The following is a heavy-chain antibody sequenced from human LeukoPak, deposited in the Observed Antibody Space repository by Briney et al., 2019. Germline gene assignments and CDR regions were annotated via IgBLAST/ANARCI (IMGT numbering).Heavy chain of an antibody. D-gene: IGHD3-10*01. J-gene: IGHJ6*02. CDR2: ISGSGGST. V-gene: IGHV3-23*01. CDR3: AKLTSASGAYGVDV. CDR1: GFTFTSSG. Sequence: PGGSLRLSCAASGFTFTSSGMSWVRQAPGKGLEWVSAISGSGGSTYYADSVEGRFTISRDNSKNTVYLQMNSLRAEDTAIYYCAKLTSASGAYGVDVWGQGTTVTVSS.